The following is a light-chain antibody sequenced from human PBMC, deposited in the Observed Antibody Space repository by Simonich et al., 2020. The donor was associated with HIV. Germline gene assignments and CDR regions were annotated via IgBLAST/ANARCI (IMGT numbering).Light chain of an antibody. CDR2: DVS. J-gene: IGLJ3*02. V-gene: IGLV2-14*01. Sequence: QSALTQSASVSGSPGQSITIACTGTSSDVGGYDYVSWYQKHPGKAPTLMIYDVSQRPSGVSKRFSGSKSGNTASLTISGLQAEDEADYYCSSYAGSSTSRVFGGGTKLTVL. CDR1: SSDVGGYDY. CDR3: SSYAGSSTSRV.